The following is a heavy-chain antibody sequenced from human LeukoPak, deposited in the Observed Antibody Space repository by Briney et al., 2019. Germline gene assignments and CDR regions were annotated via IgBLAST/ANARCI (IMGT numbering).Heavy chain of an antibody. CDR3: ARGAGRGTYYYDY. V-gene: IGHV3-30*04. D-gene: IGHD3-10*01. Sequence: GGSLRLSCAASGFTFSSYAMHWVRQAPGKGLEWVAFISYDGSNKYYVDSVKGRFTISRDNSNNTLYLQMNSLRAEDTAVYYCARGAGRGTYYYDYWGQGTLVTVSS. CDR2: ISYDGSNK. J-gene: IGHJ4*02. CDR1: GFTFSSYA.